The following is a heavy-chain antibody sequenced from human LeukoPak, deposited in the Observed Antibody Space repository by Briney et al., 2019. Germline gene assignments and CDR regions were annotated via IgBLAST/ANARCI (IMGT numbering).Heavy chain of an antibody. V-gene: IGHV3-7*01. CDR3: VRDGGVSGYDLLDY. D-gene: IGHD5-12*01. CDR1: GFTFSNYW. Sequence: QPGGPLRLSCAASGFTFSNYWMTWVRQAPGKGLEWVAHINQDGSEEHYMDSVKARFTISGDNAKNSLSLQMNSLRAEDTAVYYCVRDGGVSGYDLLDYWGQGTLVTVSS. CDR2: INQDGSEE. J-gene: IGHJ4*02.